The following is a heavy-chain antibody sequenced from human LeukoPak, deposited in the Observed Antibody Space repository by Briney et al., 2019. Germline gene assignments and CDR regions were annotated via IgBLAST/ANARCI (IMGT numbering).Heavy chain of an antibody. CDR1: GVSISTHY. CDR3: ARGRNRFDY. CDR2: IYNSGTT. D-gene: IGHD1-14*01. V-gene: IGHV4-59*11. Sequence: SETLSLTCTVSGVSISTHYWSWIRQPPGKGLEWIGYIYNSGTTYYNPSLKSRVTISIDTSKNEFSLKLTSVTPADTAVYYCARGRNRFDYWGQGTLVTVSS. J-gene: IGHJ4*02.